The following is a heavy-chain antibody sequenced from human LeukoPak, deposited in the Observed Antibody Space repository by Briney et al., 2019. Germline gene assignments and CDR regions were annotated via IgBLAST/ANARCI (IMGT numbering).Heavy chain of an antibody. V-gene: IGHV3-23*01. CDR1: GFTFSSYA. CDR2: LSGGGGST. J-gene: IGHJ4*02. D-gene: IGHD3-22*01. CDR3: AKDLDPYYYDSSGYYSSFDY. Sequence: GSLTLTCSGSGFTFSSYAMIWVRHGPGQGLEAVSALSGGGGSTYYADPVKGRFTISRDNSKNTLYLQMNSLRAEDTAVYYCAKDLDPYYYDSSGYYSSFDYWGQGTLVTVSS.